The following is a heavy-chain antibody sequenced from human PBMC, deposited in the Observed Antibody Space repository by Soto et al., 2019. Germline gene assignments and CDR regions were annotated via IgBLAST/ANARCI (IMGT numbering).Heavy chain of an antibody. J-gene: IGHJ6*02. CDR1: GGTFSSYA. CDR3: ARVPEYGDYEDYYYYGMDV. Sequence: GASVKVSCKASGGTFSSYAISWVRQAPGQGLEWMGGIIPIFGTANYAQKFQGRVTITADESTSTAYMELSSLRSEDTAVYYCARVPEYGDYEDYYYYGMDVWGQGTTVTVSS. D-gene: IGHD4-17*01. V-gene: IGHV1-69*13. CDR2: IIPIFGTA.